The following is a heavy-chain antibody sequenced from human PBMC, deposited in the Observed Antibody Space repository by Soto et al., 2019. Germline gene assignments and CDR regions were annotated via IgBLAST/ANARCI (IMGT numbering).Heavy chain of an antibody. CDR1: GYSFTSYW. V-gene: IGHV5-51*01. CDR3: ARLSGRYGDYVEDYYYYGMDV. CDR2: IYPGDSDT. J-gene: IGHJ6*02. Sequence: GESLKISCKVSGYSFTSYWIGWVRQMPGKGLEWMGIIYPGDSDTGYSPSFQGQVTISADKSISTAYLQWSSLKASDTDMYYCARLSGRYGDYVEDYYYYGMDVWGQGTTVTVSS. D-gene: IGHD4-17*01.